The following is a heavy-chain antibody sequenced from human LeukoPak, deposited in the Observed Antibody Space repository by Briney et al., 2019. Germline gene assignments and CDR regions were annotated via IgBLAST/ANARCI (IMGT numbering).Heavy chain of an antibody. CDR3: ARVVGSHQRFDY. Sequence: PSETLSLTCTVSGGSISSGGYYWSWIRQHPGKGLEWIGYIYYSGSTYYNPSLKSRVTISVDTSKNQFSLKLSSVTAADTAVYYCARVVGSHQRFDYWGQGTLVTVPS. CDR1: GGSISSGGYY. V-gene: IGHV4-31*03. J-gene: IGHJ4*02. CDR2: IYYSGST. D-gene: IGHD1-26*01.